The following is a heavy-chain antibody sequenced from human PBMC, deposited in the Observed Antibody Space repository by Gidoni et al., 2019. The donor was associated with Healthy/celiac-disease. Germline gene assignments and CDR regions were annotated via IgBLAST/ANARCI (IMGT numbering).Heavy chain of an antibody. Sequence: VKRVQSGGGLEKPGGSLILSCAASGFTFRKPSISWVGQAPGKGLGWVGRTKSKTDSGTTDYTPPVKGTFTVSSDDSKTTLYLQVNRLKTEVTAVYYCTTDWGYCSSTSCYRGGNWFDAWGQGTLVTVSS. CDR3: TTDWGYCSSTSCYRGGNWFDA. V-gene: IGHV3-15*01. CDR2: TKSKTDSGTT. D-gene: IGHD2-2*02. CDR1: GFTFRKPS. J-gene: IGHJ5*02.